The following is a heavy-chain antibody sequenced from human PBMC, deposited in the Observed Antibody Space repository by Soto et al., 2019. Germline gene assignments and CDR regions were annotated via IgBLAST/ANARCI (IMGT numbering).Heavy chain of an antibody. V-gene: IGHV1-18*01. CDR2: SSADNGDT. Sequence: QVQLVQSGAEVKKPGASVKVSCKGSGYTFTSHGITWVRQATGQGLEWMGWSSADNGDTKYAQKVQGRVTMTTETSTSTGYMELRSLRFDDTAIYYCARPRKWLRSGGMDVWGQGTTVTVSS. D-gene: IGHD5-12*01. CDR1: GYTFTSHG. J-gene: IGHJ6*02. CDR3: ARPRKWLRSGGMDV.